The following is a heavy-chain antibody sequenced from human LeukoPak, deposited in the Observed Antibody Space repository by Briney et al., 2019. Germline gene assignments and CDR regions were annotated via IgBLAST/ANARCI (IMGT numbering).Heavy chain of an antibody. Sequence: GGSLRLSCAASGFTFDDYAMHWVRQAPGKGLEWVSLISGDGGSTYCADSVKGRFTISRDNSKNSLYLQMNSLRTEDTALYYCAKDATVTTMYYFDYWGQGTLVTVSS. CDR2: ISGDGGST. CDR3: AKDATVTTMYYFDY. J-gene: IGHJ4*02. D-gene: IGHD4-17*01. V-gene: IGHV3-43*02. CDR1: GFTFDDYA.